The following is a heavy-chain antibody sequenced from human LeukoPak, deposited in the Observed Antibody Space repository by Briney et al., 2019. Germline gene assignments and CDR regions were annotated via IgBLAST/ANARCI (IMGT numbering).Heavy chain of an antibody. Sequence: ASVKVSCKASRYTFTSYDVNWVRQATGQGLEWMGWMNPNSGNTGYAQKFRGRVTMTRNTSISTAYMELSSLRSEDTAVYYCARGSRGWYRLYWFDPWGQGTLVTASS. CDR2: MNPNSGNT. D-gene: IGHD6-19*01. CDR1: RYTFTSYD. V-gene: IGHV1-8*01. CDR3: ARGSRGWYRLYWFDP. J-gene: IGHJ5*02.